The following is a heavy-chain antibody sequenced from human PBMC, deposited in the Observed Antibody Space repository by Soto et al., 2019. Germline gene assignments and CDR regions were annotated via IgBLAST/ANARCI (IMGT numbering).Heavy chain of an antibody. CDR1: GFNFSNHW. V-gene: IGHV3-74*01. Sequence: VHLVESGGGLVQPGGSLRLSCAAYGFNFSNHWMHWVRQRPAEGLVWVSRITSDGKSKAYAESVKGRFAISRDNAKNTLYLQMNGLTAEDTDVYYCARESGDWPLNWFDPWGQGTLVTVSS. D-gene: IGHD2-21*02. CDR3: ARESGDWPLNWFDP. J-gene: IGHJ5*02. CDR2: ITSDGKSK.